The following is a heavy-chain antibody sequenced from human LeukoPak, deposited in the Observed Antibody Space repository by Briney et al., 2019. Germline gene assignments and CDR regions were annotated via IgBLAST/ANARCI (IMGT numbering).Heavy chain of an antibody. J-gene: IGHJ4*02. CDR1: GFTFSNAW. V-gene: IGHV3-30*18. CDR3: AKDGYCTDGSCYPNFFDS. Sequence: GGSLRLSCAASGFTFSNAWMSWVRQAPGKGLEWVALISYDGSNKYYADSVKGQFTISRDNSKNTLSLQMNSLRAEDTAVYYCAKDGYCTDGSCYPNFFDSWGQGTLVTVSS. CDR2: ISYDGSNK. D-gene: IGHD2-15*01.